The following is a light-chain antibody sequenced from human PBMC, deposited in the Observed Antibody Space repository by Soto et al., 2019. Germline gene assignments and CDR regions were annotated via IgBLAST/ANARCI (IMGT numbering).Light chain of an antibody. CDR2: GAS. J-gene: IGKJ1*01. Sequence: EIVLTQSPATLSLSPGERATLSCRASQSVSSNYLAWYQQKPGQAPRLLIYGASSRATGIPDRFSGSGSGTNFTLTISSLEPEDFAVYYCQQRRSWQVTFGQGTKVDIK. CDR1: QSVSSNY. V-gene: IGKV3D-20*02. CDR3: QQRRSWQVT.